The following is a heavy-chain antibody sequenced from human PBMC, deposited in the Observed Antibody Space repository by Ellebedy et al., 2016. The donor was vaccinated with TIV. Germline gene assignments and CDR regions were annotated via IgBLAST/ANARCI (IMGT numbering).Heavy chain of an antibody. V-gene: IGHV4-59*08. CDR2: IYYSGST. CDR1: GGSISSYY. Sequence: SETLSLXCTVSGGSISSYYWSWIRQPPGKGLEWIGYIYYSGSTYYNPSLKSRITISVDTSKSQFSLRLSSVTAADTAVYYCARLDIVVLPTAINYYYMDVWGKGTTVTVSS. CDR3: ARLDIVVLPTAINYYYMDV. J-gene: IGHJ6*03. D-gene: IGHD2-2*02.